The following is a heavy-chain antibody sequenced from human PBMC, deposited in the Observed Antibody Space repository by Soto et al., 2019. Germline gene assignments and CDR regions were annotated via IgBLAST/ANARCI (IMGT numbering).Heavy chain of an antibody. CDR2: INTYNGNT. CDR3: AMVDVYVTPSPQDV. V-gene: IGHV1-18*01. D-gene: IGHD3-16*01. J-gene: IGHJ6*02. CDR1: GYTFPSYG. Sequence: QVQLVQSGAEVKNPGASVKVSCKASGYTFPSYGIGWARQAPGQRLEWMGWINTYNGNTNYAQNVQGRVTLTTDTSTSTAYMELRSLRSNDTAIYYCAMVDVYVTPSPQDVWGQGTTVIVSS.